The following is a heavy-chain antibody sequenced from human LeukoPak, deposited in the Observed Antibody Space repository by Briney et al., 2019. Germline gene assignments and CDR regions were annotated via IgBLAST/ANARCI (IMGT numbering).Heavy chain of an antibody. Sequence: SGGSLRLSCAAYGFTFSSYAMSWVRQAPGKGLEWVSAISGSGGSTYYADSVKGRFTISRDNSKNTLYLQMNSLRAEDTAVYYCAKDLYEQGSPRVLRWFDPWGQGTLVTVSS. CDR3: AKDLYEQGSPRVLRWFDP. CDR1: GFTFSSYA. J-gene: IGHJ5*02. D-gene: IGHD3-10*01. V-gene: IGHV3-23*01. CDR2: ISGSGGST.